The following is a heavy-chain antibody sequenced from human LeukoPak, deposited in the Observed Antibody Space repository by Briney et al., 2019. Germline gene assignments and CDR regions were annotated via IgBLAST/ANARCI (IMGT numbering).Heavy chain of an antibody. D-gene: IGHD3-22*01. CDR3: ARDWGYSSGYYEFDY. CDR1: GGTFSSYA. V-gene: IGHV1-69*13. J-gene: IGHJ4*02. Sequence: SVKVSCKASGGTFSSYAISWVRQAPGQGLKWMGGIIPIFGTANYAQKFQGRVTITADESTSTAYMELSSLRSEDTAVYYCARDWGYSSGYYEFDYRGQGTLVTVSS. CDR2: IIPIFGTA.